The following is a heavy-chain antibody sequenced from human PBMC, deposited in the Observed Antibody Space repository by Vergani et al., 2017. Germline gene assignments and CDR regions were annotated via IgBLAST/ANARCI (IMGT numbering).Heavy chain of an antibody. Sequence: QVQLVESGGGLVKPGGSLRLSCAASGFTFSDYYMSWIRQAPGKGLEWVSYISSSSSYTNYADSVKGRFTISRDNAKNSLYLQMNSLRAEDTAVYYCAGSLESALGQYYYCGMDVWGQGTTVTVSS. V-gene: IGHV3-11*05. CDR2: ISSSSSYT. D-gene: IGHD1-1*01. CDR3: AGSLESALGQYYYCGMDV. CDR1: GFTFSDYY. J-gene: IGHJ6*02.